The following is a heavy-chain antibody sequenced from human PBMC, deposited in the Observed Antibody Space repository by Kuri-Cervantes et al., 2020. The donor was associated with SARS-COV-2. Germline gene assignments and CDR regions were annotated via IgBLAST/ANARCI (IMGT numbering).Heavy chain of an antibody. Sequence: SETLSLTCTVSGGSISSYYWSWIRQPPGEGLEWIGYIYYSGSTNYNPSLKSRVTISVDTSKNQFSLKLSSVTAADTAVYYCARTASTVTTNPYRYYFDYWGQGTLVTVSS. D-gene: IGHD4-11*01. J-gene: IGHJ4*02. CDR1: GGSISSYY. V-gene: IGHV4-59*12. CDR3: ARTASTVTTNPYRYYFDY. CDR2: IYYSGST.